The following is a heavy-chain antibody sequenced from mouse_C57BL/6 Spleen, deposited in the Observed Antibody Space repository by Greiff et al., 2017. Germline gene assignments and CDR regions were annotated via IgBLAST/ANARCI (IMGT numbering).Heavy chain of an antibody. Sequence: QVHVKQPGAELVMPGASVKLSCKASGYTFTSYWMHWVKQRPGQGLEWIGEIDPSDSYTNSNQKFKGKSTLTVDKSSSTAYMQLSSLTSEDSAVYYCARRSDGYYLDYWGQGTTLTVSS. J-gene: IGHJ2*01. CDR2: IDPSDSYT. V-gene: IGHV1-69*01. D-gene: IGHD2-3*01. CDR1: GYTFTSYW. CDR3: ARRSDGYYLDY.